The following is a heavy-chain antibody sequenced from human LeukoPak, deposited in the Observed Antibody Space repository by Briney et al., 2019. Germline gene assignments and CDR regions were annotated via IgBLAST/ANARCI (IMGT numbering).Heavy chain of an antibody. V-gene: IGHV2-70*16. CDR2: IDWDDDT. CDR3: ARMRGYNYGYAFDS. D-gene: IGHD5-18*01. J-gene: IGHJ4*02. CDR1: GGSISSYYW. Sequence: TLSLTCTVSGGSISSYYWTWIRQPPGKALEWLARIDWDDDTFYSTSLRTRLTISKDRSKNQVVLTMTNMDPVDTATYYCARMRGYNYGYAFDSWGQGILVTVSS.